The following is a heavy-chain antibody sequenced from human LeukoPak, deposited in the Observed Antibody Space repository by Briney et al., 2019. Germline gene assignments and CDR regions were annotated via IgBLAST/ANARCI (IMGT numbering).Heavy chain of an antibody. J-gene: IGHJ5*02. CDR3: ARFSQGVFGWFDP. Sequence: PSETLSLTCTVSGGSITSYYWSWIRQPPGKGLEWIGYIYYTVKTNSNPSLRSRVTISVDTSKNQFSLKLTSVTAADTAVYYCARFSQGVFGWFDPWGQGTLVTVSS. D-gene: IGHD6-13*01. V-gene: IGHV4-59*01. CDR1: GGSITSYY. CDR2: IYYTVKT.